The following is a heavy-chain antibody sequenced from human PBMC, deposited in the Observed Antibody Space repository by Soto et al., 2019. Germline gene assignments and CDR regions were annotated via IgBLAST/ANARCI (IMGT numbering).Heavy chain of an antibody. CDR1: WDRFRQYY. V-gene: IGHV5-51*01. D-gene: IGHD3-10*01. CDR2: IYPGDSYT. J-gene: IGHJ5*02. CDR3: VRIKEELLWTNWFDP. Sequence: VESLSTSRKGHWDRFRQYYIVWVLQLPGKGLEWMAIIYPGDSYTKYSSSFQGQVTISADKSISTAYLQWSSLKASDTPMYYCVRIKEELLWTNWFDPWGQGTKVTVSS.